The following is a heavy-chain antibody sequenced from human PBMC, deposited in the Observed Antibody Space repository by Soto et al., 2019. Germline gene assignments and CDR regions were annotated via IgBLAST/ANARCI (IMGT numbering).Heavy chain of an antibody. CDR2: ISGSGGST. D-gene: IGHD6-19*01. J-gene: IGHJ4*02. CDR3: AKSISGWSPVPPFDY. Sequence: GGSLRLSCAASGFTFSSYAMSWVRQPPGKGLEWVSAISGSGGSTYYEDSVKGRFTISRDNSKNTLYLQMNSLRDEDTAVYYCAKSISGWSPVPPFDYWGQGTLVTSPQ. CDR1: GFTFSSYA. V-gene: IGHV3-23*01.